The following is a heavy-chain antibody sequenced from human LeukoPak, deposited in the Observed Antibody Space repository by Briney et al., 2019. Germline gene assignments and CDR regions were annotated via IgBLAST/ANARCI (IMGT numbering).Heavy chain of an antibody. V-gene: IGHV3-64D*06. CDR3: VKDSDYYGSGTLDY. D-gene: IGHD3-10*01. CDR2: ISSSGGST. J-gene: IGHJ4*02. Sequence: GGSLRLSCAASGFIFNNYVMHWVRQAPGKGLEYVSAISSSGGSTYYADSVKGRFTISRDNSKNTLYLQMSSLRAEDTAVYYCVKDSDYYGSGTLDYWGQGTLVTVSS. CDR1: GFIFNNYV.